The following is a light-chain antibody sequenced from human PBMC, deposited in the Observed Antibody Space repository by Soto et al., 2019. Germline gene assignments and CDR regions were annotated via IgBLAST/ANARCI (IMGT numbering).Light chain of an antibody. J-gene: IGLJ1*01. CDR3: MSYKTDDTFV. CDR2: EAP. CDR1: TSDIGASKL. Sequence: SSLTQPPSVSGSAGQLITVSCTGTTSDIGASKLVSCDQPLPGRDPTIIIFEAPHRPSGVSDRFSGYEAGIRASLTISGLQAEDEAEYCCMSYKTDDTFVFGTGSKVSVL. V-gene: IGLV2-14*01.